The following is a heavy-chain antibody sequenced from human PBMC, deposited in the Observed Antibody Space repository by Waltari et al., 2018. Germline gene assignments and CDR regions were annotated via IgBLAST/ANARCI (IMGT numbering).Heavy chain of an antibody. V-gene: IGHV4-34*01. CDR1: GGSFSGYH. J-gene: IGHJ3*02. D-gene: IGHD2-2*01. CDR3: ARPYCSSASCYGAFDI. CDR2: INHSGST. Sequence: QVQLQQWGAGLLKPSETLSLTCAVYGGSFSGYHWSWIRQPPGKGLEWIGEINHSGSTNYNSSRKSRVTISVDTSKNQFSLKLRSVTAADTAVYYCARPYCSSASCYGAFDIWGQGTMVTVSS.